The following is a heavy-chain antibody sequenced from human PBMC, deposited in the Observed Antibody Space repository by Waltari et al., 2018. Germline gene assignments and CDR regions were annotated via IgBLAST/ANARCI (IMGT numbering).Heavy chain of an antibody. CDR1: GGSVSSGSPY. J-gene: IGHJ4*02. Sequence: QMQLQESGPGLVKPSETLSLICTVSGGSVSSGSPYWSWIRQPPGKGLEWIGYVYYIGTTNYNPALKSRVTISRDTSKNQFSLRLSSVTAADTAVYYCARDGDSFGSPFDYWGQGTRVTVSS. CDR3: ARDGDSFGSPFDY. CDR2: VYYIGTT. V-gene: IGHV4-61*01. D-gene: IGHD3-3*01.